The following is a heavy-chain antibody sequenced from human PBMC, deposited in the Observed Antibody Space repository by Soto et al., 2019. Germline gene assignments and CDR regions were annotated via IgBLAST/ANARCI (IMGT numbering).Heavy chain of an antibody. V-gene: IGHV3-48*03. CDR2: ISISGSTI. Sequence: RGSLRLSCEASGFSFSTYEMNWVRQAPGKGLEWVSYISISGSTIYYADSVKFRFTISRDNAKNSLYLQMNSLRAEDTAVYYCARGGYSYGYPDNWFDPWGQGTLVTVSA. CDR3: ARGGYSYGYPDNWFDP. CDR1: GFSFSTYE. D-gene: IGHD5-18*01. J-gene: IGHJ5*02.